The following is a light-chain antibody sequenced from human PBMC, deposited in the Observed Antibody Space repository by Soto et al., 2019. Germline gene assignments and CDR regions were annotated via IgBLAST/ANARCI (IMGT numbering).Light chain of an antibody. V-gene: IGLV2-14*01. Sequence: QSALTQPASVSGSPGQSITISCTGTSSDVGGYNYVSWYQQHPGKAPKLMIYEVSNRPSGVSNRFSGSKSGNTASLTISGLQDEEEADYYCSSYTSRSTRVFGTGTKVTVL. J-gene: IGLJ1*01. CDR2: EVS. CDR1: SSDVGGYNY. CDR3: SSYTSRSTRV.